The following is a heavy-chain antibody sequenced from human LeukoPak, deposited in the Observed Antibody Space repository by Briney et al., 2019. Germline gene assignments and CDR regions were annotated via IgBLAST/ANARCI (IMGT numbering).Heavy chain of an antibody. J-gene: IGHJ5*01. CDR3: ARGESSYCSGGCYFAS. Sequence: GGSLRLSCVASRFIFSRYWMSWVRQAPGKGLEWVANINQDGSEKYYVDSVKGRFTMSRDNAKNSLFLQMNSLRAEDTAVYYCARGESSYCSGGCYFASWGQGTLVTVSS. CDR2: INQDGSEK. CDR1: RFIFSRYW. V-gene: IGHV3-7*01. D-gene: IGHD2-21*02.